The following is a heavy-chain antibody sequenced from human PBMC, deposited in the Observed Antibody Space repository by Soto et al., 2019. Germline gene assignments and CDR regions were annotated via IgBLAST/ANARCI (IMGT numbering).Heavy chain of an antibody. Sequence: PSETLSLTCTVSGGSISSSSYYWGWIRQPPGKGLEWIGSIYYSGSTYYNPSLKSRVTISVDTSKNQFSLKLSSVTAADTAVYYCAKNVLRFLESMNWFDHWGQGTLVTVSS. CDR1: GGSISSSSYY. J-gene: IGHJ5*02. CDR3: AKNVLRFLESMNWFDH. CDR2: IYYSGST. V-gene: IGHV4-39*01. D-gene: IGHD3-3*01.